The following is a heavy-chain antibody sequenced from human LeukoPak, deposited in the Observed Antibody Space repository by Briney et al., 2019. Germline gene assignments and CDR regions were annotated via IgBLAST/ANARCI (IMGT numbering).Heavy chain of an antibody. Sequence: ASVKVSCKTSGYTFTTYGITWVRQAPGQGLEWVAWINVNNGITRYAQKFQGRVTLTTDTPARTAYMEVLSLTSDDTAVYYCARGPKGGSDYWGQGTLVIASS. CDR3: ARGPKGGSDY. CDR2: INVNNGIT. CDR1: GYTFTTYG. J-gene: IGHJ4*02. V-gene: IGHV1-18*01. D-gene: IGHD5-12*01.